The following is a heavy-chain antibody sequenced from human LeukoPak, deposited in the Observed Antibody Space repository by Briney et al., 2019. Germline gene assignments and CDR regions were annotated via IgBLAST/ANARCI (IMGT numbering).Heavy chain of an antibody. J-gene: IGHJ5*02. D-gene: IGHD6-13*01. CDR1: GYSFTSYW. Sequence: GESLKISCKGSGYSFTSYWIGWVRQMPGKGLEWMGIIYPGDSDTRYSPSFQGQVTISADKSISTAYLQWSSLKASGTAMYYCARLGDSSSWYEKHWFDPWGQGTLVTVSS. V-gene: IGHV5-51*01. CDR3: ARLGDSSSWYEKHWFDP. CDR2: IYPGDSDT.